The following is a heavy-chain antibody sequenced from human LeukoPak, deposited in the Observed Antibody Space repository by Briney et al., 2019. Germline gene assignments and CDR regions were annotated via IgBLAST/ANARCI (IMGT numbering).Heavy chain of an antibody. V-gene: IGHV3-7*01. J-gene: IGHJ6*03. D-gene: IGHD3-16*01. CDR3: ARLGGAADYYYYYYMDV. CDR1: GFTFNIYW. Sequence: GGSLRLSCAASGFTFNIYWMSWVRQAPGKGLEWVANIKKDGGEKYYVDSVKGRFTISRDNAKNSLYLQMSSLRAEDTAVYYCARLGGAADYYYYYYMDVWGKGTTVTVSS. CDR2: IKKDGGEK.